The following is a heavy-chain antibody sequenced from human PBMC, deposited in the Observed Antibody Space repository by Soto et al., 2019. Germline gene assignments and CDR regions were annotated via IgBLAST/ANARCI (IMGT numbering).Heavy chain of an antibody. J-gene: IGHJ4*02. V-gene: IGHV4-34*01. Sequence: PSETLSLTCAVYGGSFSGYYWSWVRQPPGKGLEWIGEINHSGSTNYNPSLKSRVTILVDTSKNKFSLRLSSVTAADTAVYCCARGRLFEYVWGSYRYTFDYWGQGTLVTVSS. CDR3: ARGRLFEYVWGSYRYTFDY. D-gene: IGHD3-16*02. CDR2: INHSGST. CDR1: GGSFSGYY.